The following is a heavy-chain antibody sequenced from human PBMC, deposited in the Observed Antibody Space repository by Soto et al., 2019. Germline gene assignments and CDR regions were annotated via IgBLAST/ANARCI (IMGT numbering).Heavy chain of an antibody. D-gene: IGHD2-15*01. CDR3: ARGTLLLLFDY. Sequence: SETLSLTCTVSGGSISSYYWSWIRQPPGKGLEWIGYIYYSGSTNYNPSLKSRVTISVDTSKNQFSLKLSSVTAADTAVYYCARGTLLLLFDYWGQGTLVTVSS. CDR1: GGSISSYY. J-gene: IGHJ4*02. V-gene: IGHV4-59*01. CDR2: IYYSGST.